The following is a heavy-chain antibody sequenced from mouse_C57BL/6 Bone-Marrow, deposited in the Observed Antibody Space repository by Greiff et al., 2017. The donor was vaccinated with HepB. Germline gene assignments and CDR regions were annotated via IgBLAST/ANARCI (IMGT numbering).Heavy chain of an antibody. V-gene: IGHV1-26*01. CDR3: ARYDYDGVDY. Sequence: EVQLQQSGPELVKPGASVKISCKASGYTFTDYYMNWVKQSHGKSLEWIGDINPNNGGTSYNQKFKGKATLTVDKSSSTAYMELRSLTSEDSAVYYCARYDYDGVDYGGQGTTLTVSA. J-gene: IGHJ2*01. CDR2: INPNNGGT. CDR1: GYTFTDYY. D-gene: IGHD2-4*01.